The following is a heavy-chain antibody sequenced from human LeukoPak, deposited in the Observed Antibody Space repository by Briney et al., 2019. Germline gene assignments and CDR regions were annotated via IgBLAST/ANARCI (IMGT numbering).Heavy chain of an antibody. V-gene: IGHV3-7*01. CDR1: GFTFSNFW. J-gene: IGHJ6*02. Sequence: GGSLRLSCAASGFTFSNFWMTWVRQAPGKGLDWVANIKQDGSDKHYVDSVKGRVTISRDNARNSLYLQMNSLRAEDTAVYYCARLTGSKADGMDVWGQGTTVTVSS. CDR2: IKQDGSDK. CDR3: ARLTGSKADGMDV. D-gene: IGHD1-14*01.